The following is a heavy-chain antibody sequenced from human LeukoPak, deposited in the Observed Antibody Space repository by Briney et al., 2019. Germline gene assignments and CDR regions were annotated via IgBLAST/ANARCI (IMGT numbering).Heavy chain of an antibody. CDR3: AKSRRDIVVVPAAIF. CDR1: GFTFDDYG. V-gene: IGHV3-23*01. CDR2: ISGSGGST. Sequence: PGGSLRLSCVASGFTFDDYGMSWVRQAPGKGLEWFSAISGSGGSTYYADSVKGRFTISRDNSKNTLYLQMNSLRAEDTAVYYCAKSRRDIVVVPAAIFRGQGTLVTVSS. J-gene: IGHJ4*02. D-gene: IGHD2-2*01.